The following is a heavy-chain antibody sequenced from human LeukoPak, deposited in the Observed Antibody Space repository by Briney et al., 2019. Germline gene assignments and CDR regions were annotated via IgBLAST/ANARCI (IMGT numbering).Heavy chain of an antibody. CDR3: ARGDAFSGDH. Sequence: PGGSLRLSCAASGFTFSIAWMSWVRQAPGRGLEWVANIHPEGNEKYHVESVKGRFTISRDNSKSSLFLQMNGLRVEDTAVYYCARGDAFSGDHWGQGTLVTVSS. V-gene: IGHV3-7*04. J-gene: IGHJ4*02. CDR2: IHPEGNEK. CDR1: GFTFSIAW.